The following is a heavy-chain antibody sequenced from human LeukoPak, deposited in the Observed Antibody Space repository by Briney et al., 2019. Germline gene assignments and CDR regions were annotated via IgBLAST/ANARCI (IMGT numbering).Heavy chain of an antibody. Sequence: ASVKVSCKASGYTFTSYVISWVRQAPGQGLEWMGWISAYNGNTNYAQKLQGRVTMTTDTSTSTAYMELRSLRSDDTAVYYCARALWFGESTPAGYWGQGTLVTVSS. D-gene: IGHD3-10*01. CDR3: ARALWFGESTPAGY. J-gene: IGHJ4*02. CDR2: ISAYNGNT. CDR1: GYTFTSYV. V-gene: IGHV1-18*01.